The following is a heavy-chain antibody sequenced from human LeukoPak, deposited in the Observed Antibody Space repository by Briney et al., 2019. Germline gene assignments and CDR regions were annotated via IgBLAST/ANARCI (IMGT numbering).Heavy chain of an antibody. CDR2: IKQDGSEK. D-gene: IGHD6-13*01. CDR1: GFTFSSYW. Sequence: GGSLRLSCAASGFTFSSYWMSWVRQAPGKGLEWVANIKQDGSEKYYVDSVKGRFTISRDNAKNSLYLQMNSLRAEDTAVYYCARGLRAAAGTGFDYWGQGTLVTVSS. J-gene: IGHJ4*02. V-gene: IGHV3-7*04. CDR3: ARGLRAAAGTGFDY.